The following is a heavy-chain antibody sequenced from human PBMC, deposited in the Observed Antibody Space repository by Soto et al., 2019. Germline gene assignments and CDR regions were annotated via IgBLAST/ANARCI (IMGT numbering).Heavy chain of an antibody. CDR3: AKLEGDFWSGWK. Sequence: GESLKISCAASGFTFSGYTMSWVRQAPGEGLEWVSSISGSGGRTYYADSVKGRITISRDNSKNTLYLQMNSLRVEDTAVYYCAKLEGDFWSGWKWGQGTLVTVSS. CDR2: ISGSGGRT. CDR1: GFTFSGYT. J-gene: IGHJ4*02. V-gene: IGHV3-23*01. D-gene: IGHD3-3*01.